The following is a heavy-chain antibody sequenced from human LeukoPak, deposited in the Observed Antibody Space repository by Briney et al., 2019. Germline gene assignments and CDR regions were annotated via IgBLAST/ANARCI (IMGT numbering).Heavy chain of an antibody. CDR3: AGETTVVTAFDY. CDR1: GFTFSSYS. D-gene: IGHD4-23*01. CDR2: ISSSGSTI. Sequence: GGSLRLSCAASGFTFSSYSMNWVRQAPGKGLEWVSYISSSGSTIYYADSVKGRFTISRDNAKNSLYLQMNSLRAEDTAVYYCAGETTVVTAFDYWGQGTLVTVSS. V-gene: IGHV3-48*04. J-gene: IGHJ4*02.